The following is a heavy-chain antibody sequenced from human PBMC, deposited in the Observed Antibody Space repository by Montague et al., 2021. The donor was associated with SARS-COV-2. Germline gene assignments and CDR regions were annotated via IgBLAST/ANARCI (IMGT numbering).Heavy chain of an antibody. CDR1: GFTFSNYG. CDR2: ISDTGANT. Sequence: SLRLSCAASGFTFSNYGMSWVRQAPGKGLEWVSLISDTGANTHYADSVKGRFTISRDNSKNTVLLQMNSLRAEDTAVYYCVKCTHYYASGTYYNTYYFDHWGQGTLVTVSS. D-gene: IGHD3-10*01. J-gene: IGHJ4*02. CDR3: VKCTHYYASGTYYNTYYFDH. V-gene: IGHV3-23*01.